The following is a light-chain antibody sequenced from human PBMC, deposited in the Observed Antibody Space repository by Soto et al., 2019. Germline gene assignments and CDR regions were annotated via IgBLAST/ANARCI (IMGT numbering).Light chain of an antibody. V-gene: IGLV2-11*01. CDR1: SSDVGGYNY. CDR3: CSHAGSYTWV. J-gene: IGLJ3*02. CDR2: DVT. Sequence: QSALTQPRSVSRSPGQSVTISCTGTSSDVGGYNYVSWYQEHPGKAPKLMIYDVTKRPSGVPDRFSGSKSGNTASLTISGLQAEDEADYYCCSHAGSYTWVFGGGTKLTVL.